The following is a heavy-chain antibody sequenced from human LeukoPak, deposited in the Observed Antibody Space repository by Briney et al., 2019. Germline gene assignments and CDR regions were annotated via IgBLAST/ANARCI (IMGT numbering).Heavy chain of an antibody. D-gene: IGHD3-3*01. J-gene: IGHJ4*02. V-gene: IGHV1-69*04. CDR3: ARDATTYYDFWSGYYRSREKFDY. CDR2: IIPILGIV. CDR1: GGTFSSYT. Sequence: GSSVKVSCKASGGTFSSYTISWVRQAPGQGLEWMGRIIPILGIVNHAQKFQGRVTITADKSTSTAYMELSSLRSEDTAVYYCARDATTYYDFWSGYYRSREKFDYWGQGTLVTVSS.